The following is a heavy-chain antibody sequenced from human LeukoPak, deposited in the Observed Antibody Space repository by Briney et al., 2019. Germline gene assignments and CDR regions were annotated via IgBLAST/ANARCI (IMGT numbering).Heavy chain of an antibody. CDR2: IIPIFGTA. V-gene: IGHV1-69*05. CDR1: GGTFSSYA. Sequence: GASVKVSCNASGGTFSSYAISWVRQAPGQGLEWMGRIIPIFGTANYAQKFQGRVTITTDESTSTAYMELSSLRSEDTAVYYCAREVSAVAGTRLYYFDYWGQGTLVTVSS. D-gene: IGHD6-19*01. CDR3: AREVSAVAGTRLYYFDY. J-gene: IGHJ4*02.